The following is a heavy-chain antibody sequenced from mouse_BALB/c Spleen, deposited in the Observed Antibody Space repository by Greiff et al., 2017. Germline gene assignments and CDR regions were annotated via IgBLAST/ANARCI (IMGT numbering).Heavy chain of an antibody. D-gene: IGHD2-4*01. V-gene: IGHV2-2*02. Sequence: VKLVESGPGLVQPSQSLSITCTVSGFSLTSYGVHWVRQSPGKGLEWLGVIWSGGSTDYNAAFISRLSISKDNSKSQVFFKMNSLQANDTAIYYCARIPMITTRGYFDVWGAGTTVTVSS. J-gene: IGHJ1*01. CDR2: IWSGGST. CDR1: GFSLTSYG. CDR3: ARIPMITTRGYFDV.